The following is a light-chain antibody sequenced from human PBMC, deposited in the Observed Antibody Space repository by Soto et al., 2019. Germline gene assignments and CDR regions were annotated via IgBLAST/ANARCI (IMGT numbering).Light chain of an antibody. J-gene: IGKJ2*01. CDR1: QSVLYSSNNKNY. CDR3: QQSYSTPPYT. CDR2: WAS. Sequence: DIVLTQSPDSLAVSLGESATINCKSSQSVLYSSNNKNYVAWYQQKPGQPPKLLIYWASTRESGVPERYSGSGSGTDFTLTIRTLQAEDVAVYYCQQSYSTPPYTFGQGTKLEIK. V-gene: IGKV4-1*01.